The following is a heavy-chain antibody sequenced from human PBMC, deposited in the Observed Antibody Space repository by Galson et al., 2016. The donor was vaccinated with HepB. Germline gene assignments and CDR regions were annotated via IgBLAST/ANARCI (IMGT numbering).Heavy chain of an antibody. J-gene: IGHJ5*02. D-gene: IGHD1-26*01. CDR3: ARDNSGSRGPFAP. Sequence: SVKVSCKASGYIFSNYYINWVRQAPGQGLEWMGRINPTGGSTSYAQKFQGRVTMTRDPSTSTVYMELRSLRSEDTAVFFCARDNSGSRGPFAPWGQGTLVTVSS. CDR1: GYIFSNYY. CDR2: INPTGGST. V-gene: IGHV1-46*01.